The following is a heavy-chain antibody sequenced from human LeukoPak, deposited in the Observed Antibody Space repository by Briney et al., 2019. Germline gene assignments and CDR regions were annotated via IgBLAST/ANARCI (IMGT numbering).Heavy chain of an antibody. V-gene: IGHV3-21*01. Sequence: GGCLRLSCAASGFTFSIYSMNWVRQAPGKGLGWVSSISSSRSYIFYAGSVKGRFTISRDNAKNSPCLQINCLLTEDTAVYYCARAGGNSVGYWGQGTLVTVSS. CDR1: GFTFSIYS. J-gene: IGHJ4*02. CDR3: ARAGGNSVGY. CDR2: ISSSRSYI. D-gene: IGHD4-23*01.